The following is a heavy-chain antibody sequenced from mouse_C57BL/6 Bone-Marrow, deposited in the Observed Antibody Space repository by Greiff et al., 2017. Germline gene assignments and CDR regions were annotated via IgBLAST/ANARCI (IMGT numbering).Heavy chain of an antibody. CDR2: ISSGSSTI. Sequence: EVMLVESGGGLVKPGGSLKLSCAASGFTFSDYGMHWVRQAPEKGLEWVAYISSGSSTIYYADTVKGRFTISRDNAKTTLFLQMTSLRSEDTAMYYCARPYYDYDDWFAYWGQGTLVTVSA. J-gene: IGHJ3*01. V-gene: IGHV5-17*01. CDR3: ARPYYDYDDWFAY. CDR1: GFTFSDYG. D-gene: IGHD2-4*01.